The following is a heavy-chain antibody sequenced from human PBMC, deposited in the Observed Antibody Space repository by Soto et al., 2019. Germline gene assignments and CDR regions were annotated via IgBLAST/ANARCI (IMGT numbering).Heavy chain of an antibody. V-gene: IGHV3-23*01. Sequence: XESLSLSCAASGFTFSSYAMSWVRQAPGKGLEWVSAISGSGGSTYYADSVKGRFTISRGNSKNTLYLQMNSLRAEDTAVYYCAKVKKWLVRGSRSFDYWGQGTLVTVSS. J-gene: IGHJ4*02. CDR3: AKVKKWLVRGSRSFDY. CDR1: GFTFSSYA. D-gene: IGHD6-19*01. CDR2: ISGSGGST.